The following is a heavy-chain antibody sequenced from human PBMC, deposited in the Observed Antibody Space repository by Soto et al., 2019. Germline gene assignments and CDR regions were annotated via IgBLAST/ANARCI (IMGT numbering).Heavy chain of an antibody. D-gene: IGHD4-4*01. V-gene: IGHV4-39*01. J-gene: IGHJ6*01. Sequence: PSQPLCDTKTVAYGTSINIGDYCSFNHQPPGKGVEWTGSIYYSGSTYYNPSLKSRVTISVDTYKNQFSLKLSSVTAADTAVYYCASLTTFAYQYCYSGMEVWGNGT. CDR2: IYYSGST. CDR3: ASLTTFAYQYCYSGMEV. CDR1: YGTSINIGDY.